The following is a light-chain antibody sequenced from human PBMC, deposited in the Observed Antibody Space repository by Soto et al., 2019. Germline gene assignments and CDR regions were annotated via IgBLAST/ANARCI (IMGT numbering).Light chain of an antibody. Sequence: EIQLTHSPSSLCASLGDKVTITCRASQSIRSYLNWVQQKPGKAPKLLIYKASTLKSGVPSRFSGSGSGTEFTLTISSLQPDDFATYYCQQYNSYSTWTFGQGTKVDIK. V-gene: IGKV1-5*03. J-gene: IGKJ1*01. CDR1: QSIRSY. CDR3: QQYNSYSTWT. CDR2: KAS.